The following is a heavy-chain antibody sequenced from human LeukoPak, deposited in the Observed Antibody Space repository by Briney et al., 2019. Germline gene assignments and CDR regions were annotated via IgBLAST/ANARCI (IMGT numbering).Heavy chain of an antibody. D-gene: IGHD3-10*02. V-gene: IGHV3-48*03. CDR3: AELGITMIGGV. J-gene: IGHJ6*04. CDR1: GFIFPYG. CDR2: ISSSGSTI. Sequence: PGGSLRLSCEASGFIFPYGMSWVRQAPGKGLEWVSYISSSGSTIYYADSVKGRFTISRDNAKNSLYLQMNSLRAEDTAVYYCAELGITMIGGVWGKGTTVTISS.